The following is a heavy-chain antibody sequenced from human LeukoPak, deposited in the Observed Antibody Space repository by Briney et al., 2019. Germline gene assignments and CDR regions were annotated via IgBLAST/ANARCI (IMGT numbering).Heavy chain of an antibody. J-gene: IGHJ6*02. CDR3: ASSGGYCSGGSCEDSNYYGMDV. Sequence: GRSLRLSCAASGFTFSSYGMHWVRQAPGKGLEWVAVIWYDGSNKYYADSVKGRFTISRDNSKNTLYLQMNSLRAEDTAVYYCASSGGYCSGGSCEDSNYYGMDVWGQGTTVTVSS. CDR2: IWYDGSNK. D-gene: IGHD2-15*01. V-gene: IGHV3-33*01. CDR1: GFTFSSYG.